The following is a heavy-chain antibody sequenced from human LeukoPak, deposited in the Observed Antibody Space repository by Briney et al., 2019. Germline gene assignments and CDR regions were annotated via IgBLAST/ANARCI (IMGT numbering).Heavy chain of an antibody. V-gene: IGHV3-30-3*01. CDR1: GFTFSSYA. CDR3: AREPSYYFDY. J-gene: IGHJ4*02. Sequence: GRSLRLSCAASGFTFSSYAMHWVRQAPGKGLEWVAVISYDGSNKYYAESVKGRFTISRDNSKNTLYLQMNSLRAEDTAVYYCAREPSYYFDYWGQGTLVTVSS. CDR2: ISYDGSNK.